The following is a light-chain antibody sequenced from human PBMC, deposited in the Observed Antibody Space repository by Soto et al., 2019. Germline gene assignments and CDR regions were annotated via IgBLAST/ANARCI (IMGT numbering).Light chain of an antibody. V-gene: IGKV3D-15*01. Sequence: EIVMTQSPATLSVSPGESATLSCRASQTLNDNLAWYQQKPGQAPRLLIYDASTRATGVPARFSGGGSGTEFTLTISSLQSEDFALYHCQQYNKWPQTFGQGTKLEIK. CDR1: QTLNDN. CDR2: DAS. J-gene: IGKJ2*01. CDR3: QQYNKWPQT.